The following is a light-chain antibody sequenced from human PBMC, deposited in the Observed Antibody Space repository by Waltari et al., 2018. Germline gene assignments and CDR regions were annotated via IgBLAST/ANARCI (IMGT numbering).Light chain of an antibody. CDR1: QSIGTW. CDR2: KAS. CDR3: QQYRTYPWT. V-gene: IGKV1-5*03. J-gene: IGKJ1*01. Sequence: TCRASQSIGTWLAGYKQKPGTAPKVLIYKASNLESGVPSRFSGSGSETEFTLTINSLHPDDFAPYCCQQYRTYPWTFGQGTKVEI.